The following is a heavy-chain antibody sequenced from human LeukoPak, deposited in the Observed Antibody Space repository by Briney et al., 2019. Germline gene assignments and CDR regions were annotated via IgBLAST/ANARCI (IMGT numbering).Heavy chain of an antibody. J-gene: IGHJ4*02. CDR2: IYHSGST. CDR3: ARDSSSLLFDY. V-gene: IGHV4-30-2*01. D-gene: IGHD6-13*01. CDR1: GGSISSGGYY. Sequence: SETLSLTCTVSGGSISSGGYYWSWIRQPPGKGLEWIGYIYHSGSTYYNPSLKSRVTISVDRSKSQFSLKLSSVTAADTAVYYCARDSSSLLFDYWGQGTLVTVSS.